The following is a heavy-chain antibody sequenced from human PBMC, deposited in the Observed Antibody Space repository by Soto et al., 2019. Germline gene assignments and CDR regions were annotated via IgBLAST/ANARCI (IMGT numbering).Heavy chain of an antibody. J-gene: IGHJ5*02. V-gene: IGHV3-48*01. CDR2: ISSSSSTI. D-gene: IGHD1-26*01. CDR1: GFTFSSYS. Sequence: VQLVESGGGLVQPGGSLRLSCAASGFTFSSYSMNWVRQAPGKGLEWVSYISSSSSTIYYADSVKGRFTISRDNAKNSLYLQMNSLRAEDTAVYYCAYFKDYNWFDPWGQGTLVTVSS. CDR3: AYFKDYNWFDP.